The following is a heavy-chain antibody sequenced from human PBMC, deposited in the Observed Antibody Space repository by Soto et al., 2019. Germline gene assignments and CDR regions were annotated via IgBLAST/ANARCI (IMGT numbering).Heavy chain of an antibody. CDR3: ARGLVVPAAMKDYYYYYGMDV. CDR1: GGSISSGGYY. D-gene: IGHD2-2*01. J-gene: IGHJ6*02. V-gene: IGHV4-31*03. CDR2: IYYSGST. Sequence: QVQLQESGPGLVKPSQTLSLTCTVSGGSISSGGYYWSWIRQHPGKGLEWIGYIYYSGSTYYNPSLKSRVTISVDTSKNQFSLKLSSVTAADTAVYYCARGLVVPAAMKDYYYYYGMDVWGQGTTVTVSS.